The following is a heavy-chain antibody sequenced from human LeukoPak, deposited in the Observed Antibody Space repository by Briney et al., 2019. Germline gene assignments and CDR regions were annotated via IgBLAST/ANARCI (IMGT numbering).Heavy chain of an antibody. J-gene: IGHJ4*02. CDR2: ISSNGGST. CDR3: ARGILGYCSSTSCPTTGSYFDY. Sequence: GGSLRLSCAASGFTFSSYSMNWVRQAPGKGLEYVSAISSNGGSTYYANSVKGRFTISRDNSKNTLYLQMGSLRAEDMAVYYCARGILGYCSSTSCPTTGSYFDYWGQGTLVTVSS. V-gene: IGHV3-64*01. CDR1: GFTFSSYS. D-gene: IGHD2-2*01.